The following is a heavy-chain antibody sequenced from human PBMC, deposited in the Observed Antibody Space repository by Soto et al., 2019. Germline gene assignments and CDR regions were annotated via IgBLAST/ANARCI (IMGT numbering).Heavy chain of an antibody. V-gene: IGHV1-8*01. Sequence: ASVKVSCKASGYTFTSYDINWVRQATGQGLEWMGWMNPNSGNTGYAQKFQGRVTMTRNTSISTAYMELSSLRSEDTAVYYCASSSYDFWSGPPPGGYYYMDVWGKGTTVTVSS. D-gene: IGHD3-3*01. J-gene: IGHJ6*03. CDR1: GYTFTSYD. CDR3: ASSSYDFWSGPPPGGYYYMDV. CDR2: MNPNSGNT.